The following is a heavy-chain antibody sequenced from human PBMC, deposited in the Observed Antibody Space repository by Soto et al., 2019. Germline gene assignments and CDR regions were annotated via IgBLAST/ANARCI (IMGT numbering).Heavy chain of an antibody. Sequence: QVQLQESGPGVVKPSQTLSLTCTVSGGSFSSGDYYWSWVRQPPGKGLEWIGYIYYTGSTFNNPSLKSRVSTSIDTSETQFSLKLSSVTAADTAVYYCARIHFGDEPSYYYYGMDVWGQGTTVTVSS. V-gene: IGHV4-30-4*01. J-gene: IGHJ6*02. D-gene: IGHD4-17*01. CDR1: GGSFSSGDYY. CDR2: IYYTGST. CDR3: ARIHFGDEPSYYYYGMDV.